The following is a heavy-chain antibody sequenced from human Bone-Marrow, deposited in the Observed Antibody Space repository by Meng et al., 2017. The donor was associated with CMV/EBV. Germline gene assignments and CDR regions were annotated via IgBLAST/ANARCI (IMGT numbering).Heavy chain of an antibody. CDR3: AKDVVVGGDLESFHH. Sequence: SGFTCGAYAVAWVGQATGKGLEWVSGISATGNTTYYTDSVRGRFTISRDNSQNTLSLQMHSLRAEDTAVYFCAKDVVVGGDLESFHHWGQGTLVTVSS. CDR2: ISATGNTT. D-gene: IGHD2-2*01. CDR1: GFTCGAYA. J-gene: IGHJ1*01. V-gene: IGHV3-23*01.